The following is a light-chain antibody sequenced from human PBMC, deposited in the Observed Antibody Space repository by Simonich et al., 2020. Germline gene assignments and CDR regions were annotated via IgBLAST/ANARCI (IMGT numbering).Light chain of an antibody. V-gene: IGKV3-15*01. CDR1: QSVSSN. CDR2: GAS. Sequence: EIVMTQSPATLSVSPGERPTLSCRASQSVSSNLAWYQQKPGPAPRLLIYGASTRATGIPARFSGSGSGTEYTLTISSMQSEDFAVYYCQQYNNWPPYTFGQGTKLEIK. J-gene: IGKJ2*01. CDR3: QQYNNWPPYT.